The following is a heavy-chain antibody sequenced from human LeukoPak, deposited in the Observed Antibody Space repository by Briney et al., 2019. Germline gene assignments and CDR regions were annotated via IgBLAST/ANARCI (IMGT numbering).Heavy chain of an antibody. CDR2: LHSGGVT. V-gene: IGHV3-53*01. CDR1: GFTFSGNY. Sequence: GGSLRLSCAASGFTFSGNYVSWVRQAPGKGLEWVSVLHSGGVTFYADSVKGRFTISRDNSKNTLYLQMNSLRADDTAVYYCDRGALRNGYNLDYWGQGTLVTVSS. D-gene: IGHD5-24*01. J-gene: IGHJ4*02. CDR3: DRGALRNGYNLDY.